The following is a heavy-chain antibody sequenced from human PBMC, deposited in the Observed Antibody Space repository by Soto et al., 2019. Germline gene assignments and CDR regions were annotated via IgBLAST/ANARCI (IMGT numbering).Heavy chain of an antibody. J-gene: IGHJ6*02. CDR2: IYWDDDK. V-gene: IGHV2-5*02. Sequence: QITLKESGPTLVKPTQTLTLTCTFSGFSLSTSGVGVAWIRHPPGKALEWLALIYWDDDKPYRPSLESRLTSTKETSKTQVVLTMTNMDSVDTATYYCAYLPCSGGSCYWFSFSGMDVWGQGTTVTVSS. D-gene: IGHD2-15*01. CDR3: AYLPCSGGSCYWFSFSGMDV. CDR1: GFSLSTSGVG.